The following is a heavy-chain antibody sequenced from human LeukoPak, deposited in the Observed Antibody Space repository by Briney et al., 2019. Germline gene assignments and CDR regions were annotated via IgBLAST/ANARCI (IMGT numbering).Heavy chain of an antibody. J-gene: IGHJ4*02. CDR3: AREVFGATMIDY. CDR1: GYTFTSYD. Sequence: ASVKVSCKASGYTFTSYDINWVRQATGQGLEWMGWINPNSGGTNYAQKFQGRVTMTRDTAISTAHMELSRLRSDDTAVYYCAREVFGATMIDYWGQGTLVTVSS. CDR2: INPNSGGT. V-gene: IGHV1-2*02. D-gene: IGHD1-26*01.